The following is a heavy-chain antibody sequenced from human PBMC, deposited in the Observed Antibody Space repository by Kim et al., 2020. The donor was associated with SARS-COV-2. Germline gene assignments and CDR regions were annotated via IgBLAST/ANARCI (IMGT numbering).Heavy chain of an antibody. D-gene: IGHD1-26*01. V-gene: IGHV1-46*01. J-gene: IGHJ4*02. CDR3: ARDDSGSFDY. CDR2: ST. Sequence: STSYAQKFQGRVTMTRDTSTSTVYMELSSLRSEDTAVYYCARDDSGSFDYWGQGTLVTVSS.